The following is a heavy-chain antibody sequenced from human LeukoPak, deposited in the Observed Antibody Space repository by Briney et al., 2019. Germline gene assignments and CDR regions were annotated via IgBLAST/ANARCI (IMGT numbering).Heavy chain of an antibody. CDR1: GGTFSSYP. CDR3: ARIVMIGHTDWFDP. CDR2: IIPIFSTA. V-gene: IGHV1-69*13. Sequence: GASVKVSCKASGGTFSSYPISWVRQAPGQGLEWMGGIIPIFSTADYAQKFQGRVTITADESTSTTYMELSSLRSEDTAVYYCARIVMIGHTDWFDPWGQGTLVMVSS. D-gene: IGHD3-22*01. J-gene: IGHJ5*02.